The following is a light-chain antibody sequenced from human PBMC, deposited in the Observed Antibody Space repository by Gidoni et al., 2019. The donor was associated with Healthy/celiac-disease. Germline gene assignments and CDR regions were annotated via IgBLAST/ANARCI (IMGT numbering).Light chain of an antibody. Sequence: DNPVTPAPSTLSASVGDRVTITCRASQSISSLLAWYQQKPGKAPKLLIYKASSLESGVPSRFSGSGSGTEFTLTISSLQPDDFATYYCQQYNSYPLTFGGGTKVEIK. CDR1: QSISSL. J-gene: IGKJ4*01. CDR3: QQYNSYPLT. CDR2: KAS. V-gene: IGKV1-5*03.